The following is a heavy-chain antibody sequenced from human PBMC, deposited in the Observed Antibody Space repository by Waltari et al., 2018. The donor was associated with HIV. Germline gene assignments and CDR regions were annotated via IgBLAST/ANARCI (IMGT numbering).Heavy chain of an antibody. J-gene: IGHJ1*01. CDR2: FDPKNGKP. CDR3: VTLYNESPLYSNF. CDR1: AYPLSDLS. V-gene: IGHV1-24*01. D-gene: IGHD2-15*01. Sequence: QLIQSTSALKRPAASVTISCQVSAYPLSDLSMQWVRQGRGRRLEWMGGFDPKNGKPVYSQRFWGRVSLAEDTSEDTAFLELNRLTSDDTAVYYCVTLYNESPLYSNFWGQGTLVTV.